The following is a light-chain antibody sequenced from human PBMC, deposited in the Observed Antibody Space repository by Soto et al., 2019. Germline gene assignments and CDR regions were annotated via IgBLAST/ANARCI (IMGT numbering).Light chain of an antibody. Sequence: EIVLTQSPATLSLSPGERATLSCRASQGVSSYLAWYQQKPGQAPRLLIYDASNRATGIPARFSGSGPGTDFTLTISSLEPEDFAVYYCQQRSNRGTFGLGTRLEIK. J-gene: IGKJ5*01. CDR3: QQRSNRGT. CDR1: QGVSSY. V-gene: IGKV3D-11*01. CDR2: DAS.